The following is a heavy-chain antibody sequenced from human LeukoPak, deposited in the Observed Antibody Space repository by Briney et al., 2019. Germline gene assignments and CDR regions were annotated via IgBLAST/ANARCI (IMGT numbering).Heavy chain of an antibody. CDR2: IYYNGST. Sequence: PSETLSLTCTVSGGSISSSNYFWGWIRQPPGKGLEWIGSIYYNGSTYYNPSLKSRVTISVDTSKNQFSLKLSSVTAADTAVYYCAGYCSSTSCSTQWGQGTLVTVSS. J-gene: IGHJ4*02. V-gene: IGHV4-39*07. D-gene: IGHD2-2*01. CDR1: GGSISSSNYF. CDR3: AGYCSSTSCSTQ.